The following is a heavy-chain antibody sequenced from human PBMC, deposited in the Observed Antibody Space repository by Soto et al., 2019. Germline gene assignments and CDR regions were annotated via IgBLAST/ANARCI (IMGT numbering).Heavy chain of an antibody. Sequence: GGSLRLSCEASGLIVNNNFMNWVRQAPGRGLEWVSVINPEGRTYYADSVKDRFTISRDTSKNTLYLQMNSLRVEDTAVYYCARDTPGTLSFEHWGQGTLVTVSS. CDR2: INPEGRT. CDR3: ARDTPGTLSFEH. CDR1: GLIVNNNF. V-gene: IGHV3-66*01. J-gene: IGHJ4*02.